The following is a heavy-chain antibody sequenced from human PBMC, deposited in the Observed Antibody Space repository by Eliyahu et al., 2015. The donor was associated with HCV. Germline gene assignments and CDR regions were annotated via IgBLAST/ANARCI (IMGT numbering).Heavy chain of an antibody. J-gene: IGHJ4*02. D-gene: IGHD2-15*01. Sequence: EVQLVDSGGDFVQPGRSLRLSCTXAGFXFGXFVMGWVRQAPGRGLGWVGLIRGKASGATTDYAASVKGRFSISREDSKNIAHLQMNSLKIEDTGVYFCTRGGGSPKMGGDYWGQGTLVTVSS. CDR3: TRGGGSPKMGGDY. V-gene: IGHV3-49*04. CDR2: IRGKASGATT. CDR1: GFXFGXFV.